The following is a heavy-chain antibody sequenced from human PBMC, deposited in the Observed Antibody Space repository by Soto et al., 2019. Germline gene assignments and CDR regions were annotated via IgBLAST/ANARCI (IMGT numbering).Heavy chain of an antibody. CDR1: GFTFSSYS. V-gene: IGHV3-21*01. D-gene: IGHD3-10*01. CDR3: AFEGLCVGEFPYYYYSMGV. J-gene: IGHJ6*02. CDR2: ISSSSSYI. Sequence: PGGSLRLSCAASGFTFSSYSMNWGRQAPGKGLEGVSSISSSSSYIYYADSVKGRFTISRDNAKKSLYLQMNSLRAENKAVYYCAFEGLCVGEFPYYYYSMGVRGQGTTDTV.